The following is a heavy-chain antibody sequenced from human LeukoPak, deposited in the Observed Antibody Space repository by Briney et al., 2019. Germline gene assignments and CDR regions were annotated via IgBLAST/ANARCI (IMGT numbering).Heavy chain of an antibody. CDR1: GFTFSTYG. CDR3: AKEFNRGLPDY. J-gene: IGHJ4*02. CDR2: ISYDGSNE. D-gene: IGHD2-21*01. Sequence: PGGPLRLSCAASGFTFSTYGMHWVRQAPGKGLEWVAVISYDGSNEYYADSVKGRFTISRDNSKNTLYLQMSSLRAEDTAVYYCAKEFNRGLPDYWGQETLVTVPS. V-gene: IGHV3-30*18.